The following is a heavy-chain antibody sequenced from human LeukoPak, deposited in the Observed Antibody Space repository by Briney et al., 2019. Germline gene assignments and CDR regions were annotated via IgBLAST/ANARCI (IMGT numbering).Heavy chain of an antibody. Sequence: ASVKVSCKASGYTFTSYYMHWVRQAPGQGLEWMGIINPSGGSTSYAQEFQGRVTMTRDTSTSTVYMELSSLRSEDTAVYYCATVAYYDFWSGYSDAFDIWGQGTMVTVSS. V-gene: IGHV1-46*01. CDR3: ATVAYYDFWSGYSDAFDI. CDR1: GYTFTSYY. J-gene: IGHJ3*02. D-gene: IGHD3-3*01. CDR2: INPSGGST.